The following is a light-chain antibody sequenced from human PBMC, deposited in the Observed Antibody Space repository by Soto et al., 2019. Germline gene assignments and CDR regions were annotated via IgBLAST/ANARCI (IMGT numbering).Light chain of an antibody. J-gene: IGKJ2*01. CDR2: GAS. CDR3: QQGHNWPLT. V-gene: IGKV3-15*01. CDR1: QSISSE. Sequence: EIVMTQSPATLSVSPGERATLSCRASQSISSELAWYQQRPGQPPRLLIYGASTRATGVPDRFTGSGSGSDFTLTISGRQSEDFAVYYCQQGHNWPLTFGQGTRLEI.